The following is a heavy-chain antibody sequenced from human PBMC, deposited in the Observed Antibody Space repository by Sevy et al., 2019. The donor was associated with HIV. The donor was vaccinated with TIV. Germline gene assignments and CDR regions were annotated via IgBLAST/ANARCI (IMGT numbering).Heavy chain of an antibody. CDR2: ISGGGGST. CDR3: AKGGDGSGSFDAFDI. D-gene: IGHD3-10*01. V-gene: IGHV3-23*01. CDR1: GFTFSSYA. J-gene: IGHJ3*02. Sequence: GGSLRLSCAASGFTFSSYAMSWVRQAPGKGLEWVSAISGGGGSTYYADSVKGRFTISRDNSKNTLYLQMNSLRAEDTAVYYCAKGGDGSGSFDAFDIWGQGTMVTVSS.